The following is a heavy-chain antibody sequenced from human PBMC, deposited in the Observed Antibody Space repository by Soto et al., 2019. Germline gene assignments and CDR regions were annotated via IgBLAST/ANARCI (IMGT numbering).Heavy chain of an antibody. J-gene: IGHJ4*02. CDR1: GYTFTGYY. Sequence: QVQLVQSGAEVKKPGASVKVSCKASGYTFTGYYMHWVRQAPGQGLEWMGWINPNSGGTNYAQKFQGWVTMTRDTSGSTAYMELSRLRSDDTAVYSGAREVVADGDLLFDYGGQGTLVTVSS. V-gene: IGHV1-2*04. CDR2: INPNSGGT. D-gene: IGHD4-17*01. CDR3: AREVVADGDLLFDY.